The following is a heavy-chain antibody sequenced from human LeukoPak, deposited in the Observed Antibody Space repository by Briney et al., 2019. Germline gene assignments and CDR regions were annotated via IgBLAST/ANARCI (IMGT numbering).Heavy chain of an antibody. Sequence: DPGGSLRLSCAASGFTFSSYGMHWVRQAPGKGLEWVAVIWYDGSNKYYADSVKGRFTISRDNSKNTLYLQMNSLRAEDTAVYYCARGRPVTGRGYYYYGMDVRGQGTTVTVSS. CDR1: GFTFSSYG. CDR2: IWYDGSNK. V-gene: IGHV3-33*01. J-gene: IGHJ6*02. CDR3: ARGRPVTGRGYYYYGMDV. D-gene: IGHD2-21*02.